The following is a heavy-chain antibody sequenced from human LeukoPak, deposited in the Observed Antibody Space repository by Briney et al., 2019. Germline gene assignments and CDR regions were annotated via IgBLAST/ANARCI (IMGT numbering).Heavy chain of an antibody. CDR2: IRYDGSNK. CDR1: GFTFSSYG. Sequence: GGSLRLSCPASGFTFSSYGMHWVRQAPGKGLEWVAFIRYDGSNKYYADSVKGRFTISRDNSKNTLYLQMNSLRAEDTAVYYCAKESPSLFHFDYWGQGTLVTVSS. J-gene: IGHJ4*02. V-gene: IGHV3-30*02. CDR3: AKESPSLFHFDY. D-gene: IGHD2-21*01.